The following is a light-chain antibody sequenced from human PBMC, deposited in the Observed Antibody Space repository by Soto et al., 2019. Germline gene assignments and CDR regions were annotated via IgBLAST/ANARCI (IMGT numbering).Light chain of an antibody. Sequence: QSVLTQPRSVSGSPGQSVTISCTGTSSDVGGYNYVSWYQQHPGKAPKLMIYDVSKRPSGIPDRFSGSKSGNTTSLTISGLAAEDEADYYCCSYAGSYTYVVFGGGTKLTVL. CDR1: SSDVGGYNY. V-gene: IGLV2-11*01. J-gene: IGLJ2*01. CDR3: CSYAGSYTYVV. CDR2: DVS.